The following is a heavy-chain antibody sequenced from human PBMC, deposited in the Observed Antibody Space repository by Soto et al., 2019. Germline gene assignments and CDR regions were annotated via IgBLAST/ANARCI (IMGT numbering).Heavy chain of an antibody. CDR3: ARDRTSTGRPGHYYYYGMDV. CDR2: IIPIFGTA. V-gene: IGHV1-69*01. J-gene: IGHJ6*02. CDR1: GGTFSSYA. D-gene: IGHD1-1*01. Sequence: QVQLVQSGAEVKKPGSSVKVSCKASGGTFSSYAISWVRQAPGQGLEWMGGIIPIFGTANYAQKFQGRVTITADESTSTAYMELSSLRSEDTAVYYCARDRTSTGRPGHYYYYGMDVWGRGTTVTVSS.